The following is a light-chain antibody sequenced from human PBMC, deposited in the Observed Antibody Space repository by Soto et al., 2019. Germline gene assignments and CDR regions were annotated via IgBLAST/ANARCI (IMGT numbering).Light chain of an antibody. CDR3: CSYARSSNLV. CDR2: KNN. V-gene: IGLV1-44*01. J-gene: IGLJ2*01. Sequence: QSVLTQPPSASGTPGQRVTISCSGRSSNIGINTVNWYQQLPGTAPKVVIYKNNLRPPGVHARFSGHKSGTAASLAISGLQSVDEADYYCCSYARSSNLVFGGGTKVTV. CDR1: SSNIGINT.